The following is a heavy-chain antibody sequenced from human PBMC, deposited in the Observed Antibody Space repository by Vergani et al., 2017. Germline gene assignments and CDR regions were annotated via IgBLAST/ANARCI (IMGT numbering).Heavy chain of an antibody. CDR3: AKSPNFNNRPTDY. CDR2: ISGSGGTI. D-gene: IGHD1/OR15-1a*01. V-gene: IGHV3-23*01. J-gene: IGHJ4*02. Sequence: EVQLLESGGGLVQPGGSLRLSCAASGFTFSSHAMTWVRQAPGKGLEWVSTISGSGGTIYYADSVKGRFSISRENSKNTLFLQMNSLRANDTALYYCAKSPNFNNRPTDYWGQGTLVTVSS. CDR1: GFTFSSHA.